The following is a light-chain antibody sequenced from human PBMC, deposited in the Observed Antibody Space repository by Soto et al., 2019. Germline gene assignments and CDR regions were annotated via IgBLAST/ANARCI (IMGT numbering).Light chain of an antibody. J-gene: IGKJ4*01. CDR3: QQLRMYPST. V-gene: IGKV1-9*01. Sequence: IQLTQSPSSLSASVVDRVTITWRASQDIAIYLAWYQQKPGEAPKLLIYAASTLYGGVPSRFSGSGSGTDFALTITSLQAEEFATYYCQQLRMYPSTFGGGTKVDIK. CDR1: QDIAIY. CDR2: AAS.